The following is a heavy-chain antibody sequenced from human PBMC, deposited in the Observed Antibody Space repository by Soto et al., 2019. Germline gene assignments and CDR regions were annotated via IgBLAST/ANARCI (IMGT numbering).Heavy chain of an antibody. CDR3: ARDLVYGSGSSDY. D-gene: IGHD3-10*01. J-gene: IGHJ4*02. Sequence: EVQLVESGGGLVQPGGSLRLSCAASGFTFSSYWMHWVRQAPGKGLVWVSRIRPDGSAANYADSVQGRFTISRDNAKNTMYLQMNSLRVEDTAVYYCARDLVYGSGSSDYWGQGTLVTVSS. CDR2: IRPDGSAA. CDR1: GFTFSSYW. V-gene: IGHV3-74*01.